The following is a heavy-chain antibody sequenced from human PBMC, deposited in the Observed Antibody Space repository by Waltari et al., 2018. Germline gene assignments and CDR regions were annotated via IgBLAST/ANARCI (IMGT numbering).Heavy chain of an antibody. D-gene: IGHD5-12*01. Sequence: EVQLVQSGAEVKKPGESLKISCKGSGYSFTSYWIGWVRQMPGKGLEWMGIIYPGDAGPRYSPAVQGQVTVSADKSISTAYLQCSSLKASDTAMYYCARRGWLRFDNDAFDIWGQGTMVTVSS. CDR3: ARRGWLRFDNDAFDI. CDR1: GYSFTSYW. V-gene: IGHV5-51*03. CDR2: IYPGDAGP. J-gene: IGHJ3*02.